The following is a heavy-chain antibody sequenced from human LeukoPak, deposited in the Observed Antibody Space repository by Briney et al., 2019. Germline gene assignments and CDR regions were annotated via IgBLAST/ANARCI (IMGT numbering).Heavy chain of an antibody. CDR2: IYYSGST. D-gene: IGHD3-9*01. J-gene: IGHJ4*02. V-gene: IGHV4-61*08. CDR1: GGSISSGGYY. Sequence: SETLSLTCTVSGGSISSGGYYWSWIRQHPGKGLEWIGYIYYSGSTDYNPSLKSRVTISVDTSKNQFSLNLSSVTAADTAVYYCARSLTGNFDYWGQGTLVTVSS. CDR3: ARSLTGNFDY.